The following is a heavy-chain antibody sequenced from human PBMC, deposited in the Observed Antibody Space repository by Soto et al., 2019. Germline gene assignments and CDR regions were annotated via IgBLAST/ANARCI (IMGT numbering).Heavy chain of an antibody. CDR3: ARASMDDFWSGYFVSWFDP. D-gene: IGHD3-3*01. Sequence: SETLSLTCAVSGGSISSSNWWSWVRQPPGKGLEWIGEIYHSGSTNYNPSLKSRVTISVDKSKNQFSLKLSSVTAADTAVYYCARASMDDFWSGYFVSWFDPWGQGTLVTVSS. CDR2: IYHSGST. V-gene: IGHV4-4*02. J-gene: IGHJ5*02. CDR1: GGSISSSNW.